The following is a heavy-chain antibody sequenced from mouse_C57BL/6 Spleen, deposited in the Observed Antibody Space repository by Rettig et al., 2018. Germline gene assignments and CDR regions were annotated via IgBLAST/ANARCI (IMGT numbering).Heavy chain of an antibody. CDR2: ISYDGSN. J-gene: IGHJ2*01. V-gene: IGHV3-6*01. Sequence: DVQLQESGPGLVKPSQSLSLTCSVTGYSITSGYYWNWIRQFPGNKLEWMGYISYDGSNNYNPSLKNRISITRDTSKNQFFLKLNSVTTEDTATYYCARWGSSYLGYFDYWGQGTTLTVSS. D-gene: IGHD1-1*01. CDR3: ARWGSSYLGYFDY. CDR1: GYSITSGYY.